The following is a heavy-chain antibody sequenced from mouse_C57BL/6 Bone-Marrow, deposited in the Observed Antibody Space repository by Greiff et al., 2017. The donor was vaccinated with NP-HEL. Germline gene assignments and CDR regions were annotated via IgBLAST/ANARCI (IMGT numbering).Heavy chain of an antibody. Sequence: EVQLQQSGTVLARPGASVKMSCKTSGYTFTSYWMHWVKQRPGQGLEWIGAIYPGNSDTSYNQKFKGKAKLTAVTSASTAYMELSSLTNEDSAVYYCTIMVTTTGYYAMDYWGQGTSVTVSS. CDR3: TIMVTTTGYYAMDY. CDR1: GYTFTSYW. V-gene: IGHV1-5*01. J-gene: IGHJ4*01. D-gene: IGHD2-2*01. CDR2: IYPGNSDT.